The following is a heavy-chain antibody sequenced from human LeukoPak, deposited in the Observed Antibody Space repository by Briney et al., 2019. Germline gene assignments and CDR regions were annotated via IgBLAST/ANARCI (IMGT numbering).Heavy chain of an antibody. CDR2: INSDGSST. CDR3: ASAPGYYYDSSGYLPFDY. D-gene: IGHD3-22*01. Sequence: GGSLRLSCAASGFTFSSYWMHWVRQAPGKGLVWVSRINSDGSSTSYADSVKGRFTISRDNAKNTLYLQMNSLRAEDTAVYYCASAPGYYYDSSGYLPFDYWGQGTLVTVSS. V-gene: IGHV3-74*01. J-gene: IGHJ4*02. CDR1: GFTFSSYW.